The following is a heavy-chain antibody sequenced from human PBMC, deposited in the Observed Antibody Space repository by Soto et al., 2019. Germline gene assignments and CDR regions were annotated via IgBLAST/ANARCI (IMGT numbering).Heavy chain of an antibody. CDR3: ARGQEGIVATH. CDR1: GGSLTGYY. Sequence: QVPLQQWGAGLLKPSETLSLTCAVNGGSLTGYYWSWIRQPPGKGLEWIGEIKDGGSTNSSPSLRGRATISSDTSNNQFSLKLNSVTAADTAVYYCARGQEGIVATHWDQGALVTVSS. J-gene: IGHJ4*02. V-gene: IGHV4-34*01. D-gene: IGHD5-12*01. CDR2: IKDGGST.